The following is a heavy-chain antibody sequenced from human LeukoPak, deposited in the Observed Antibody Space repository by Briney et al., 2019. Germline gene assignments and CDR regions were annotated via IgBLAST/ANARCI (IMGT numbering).Heavy chain of an antibody. CDR3: ARADRLHGGPYLIGP. CDR2: IEPKSGGA. D-gene: IGHD3-16*01. CDR1: GYIFTVKF. V-gene: IGHV1-2*02. J-gene: IGHJ5*02. Sequence: ASVKVSCKASGYIFTVKFLHWLRQAPGQGLEWMGGIEPKSGGAVYGRNFRGRVTVTRDTSITTVYMEVNWLTSDDTAMYYCARADRLHGGPYLIGPWGQGTLVTVSS.